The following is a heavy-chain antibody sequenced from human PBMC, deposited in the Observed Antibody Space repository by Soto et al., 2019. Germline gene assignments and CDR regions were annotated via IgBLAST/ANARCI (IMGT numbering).Heavy chain of an antibody. D-gene: IGHD6-13*01. V-gene: IGHV4-34*01. CDR2: INHRRDV. CDR3: ARGRDSSSWFLASPADY. J-gene: IGHJ4*02. CDR1: GGSFSGYF. Sequence: ETLSLTCAVNGGSFSGYFLYWIRQPPGRGLEWIGEINHRRDVNYNPSLKSRLTMSIDMSKSQFSLNLRSVTAADTAVYYCARGRDSSSWFLASPADYWGQGILVTV.